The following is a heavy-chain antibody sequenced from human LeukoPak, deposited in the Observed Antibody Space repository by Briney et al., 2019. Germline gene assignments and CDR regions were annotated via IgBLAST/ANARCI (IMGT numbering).Heavy chain of an antibody. CDR3: ARQVGWMVNIPQFDY. Sequence: GGSLRLSCAASGFTFSDYYMSWIRQAPGKGLEWVSYISSSGSTIYYADSVKGRFTISRDNAKNSLYLQMNSLRAEDTAVYYCARQVGWMVNIPQFDYWGQGTLVTVSS. J-gene: IGHJ4*02. D-gene: IGHD3-3*01. CDR1: GFTFSDYY. CDR2: ISSSGSTI. V-gene: IGHV3-11*04.